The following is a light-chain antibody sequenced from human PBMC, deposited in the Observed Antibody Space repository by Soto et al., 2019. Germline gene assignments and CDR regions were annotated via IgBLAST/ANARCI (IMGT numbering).Light chain of an antibody. J-gene: IGKJ1*01. CDR1: QTVSSK. CDR3: QQYNNWPWT. Sequence: EIVMTQSPATLSVSPGERATLSCSASQTVSSKLAWYQQKPGQAPRLLIYAASTRATGIPARFSGSGSGTEFTLTVSSLQSEDFAVYYCQQYNNWPWTFGQGTKVDIK. V-gene: IGKV3-15*01. CDR2: AAS.